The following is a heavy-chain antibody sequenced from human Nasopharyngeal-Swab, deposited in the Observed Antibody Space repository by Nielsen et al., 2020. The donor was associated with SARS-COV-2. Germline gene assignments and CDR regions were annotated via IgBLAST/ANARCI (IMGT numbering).Heavy chain of an antibody. Sequence: GGSLRLSCAASGFTFSNAWMSWVRQAPGKGLEWVGRIKSKTDGGTTDYAAPVKGRFTISRDDSKNTLYLQMNSLKTEDTAVYYCTRDIRVRGVPSDYYYGMDVWGQGTTVTVSS. CDR3: TRDIRVRGVPSDYYYGMDV. CDR2: IKSKTDGGTT. J-gene: IGHJ6*02. V-gene: IGHV3-15*01. D-gene: IGHD3-10*01. CDR1: GFTFSNAW.